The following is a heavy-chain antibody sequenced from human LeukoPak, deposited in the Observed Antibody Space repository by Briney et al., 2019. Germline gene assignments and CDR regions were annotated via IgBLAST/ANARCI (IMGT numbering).Heavy chain of an antibody. CDR1: GGTFSSYA. CDR3: ARAPHCSSTSCYPQNWFDP. Sequence: SVKVSCKASGGTFSSYAISWVRQAPGQGLEWMGGIIPIFGTANYAQKFQGRVTITADESTSTAYMELSRLRSEDTAVYYCARAPHCSSTSCYPQNWFDPWGQGTLVTVSS. CDR2: IIPIFGTA. J-gene: IGHJ5*02. V-gene: IGHV1-69*01. D-gene: IGHD2-2*01.